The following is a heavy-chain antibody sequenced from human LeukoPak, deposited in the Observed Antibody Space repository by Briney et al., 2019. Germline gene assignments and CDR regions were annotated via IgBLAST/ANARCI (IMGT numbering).Heavy chain of an antibody. D-gene: IGHD3-10*01. Sequence: GGSLRLSCAASGFTFSDYYMSWIRQAPGKGLEWVAVISYDGSNKYYADSVKGRFTISRDNSKNTLYLQMNSLRAEDTAVYHCARVRSYYGSGSLWFDPWGQGTLVTVSS. J-gene: IGHJ5*02. CDR2: ISYDGSNK. V-gene: IGHV3-30*03. CDR3: ARVRSYYGSGSLWFDP. CDR1: GFTFSDYY.